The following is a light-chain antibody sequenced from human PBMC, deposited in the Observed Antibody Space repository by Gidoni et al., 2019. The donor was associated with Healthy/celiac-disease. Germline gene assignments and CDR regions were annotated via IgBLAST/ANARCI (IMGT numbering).Light chain of an antibody. CDR3: AAWDDSLSGLWV. CDR1: SSNIGSNY. Sequence: QSVLTPPPSASVSPGQRVPISCSGSSSNIGSNYVYWFQQLPGTAPKLLIYRNNQRPSGVPDRFSGSKSGTSASLAISGLRSEDEADYYCAAWDDSLSGLWVFGGGTKLTVL. J-gene: IGLJ3*02. V-gene: IGLV1-47*01. CDR2: RNN.